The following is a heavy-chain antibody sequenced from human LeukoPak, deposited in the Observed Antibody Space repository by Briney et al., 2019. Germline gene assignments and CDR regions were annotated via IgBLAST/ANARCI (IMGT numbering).Heavy chain of an antibody. CDR1: GFTFSDYN. CDR3: ARDLVSRGGYNYIDF. D-gene: IGHD5-24*01. J-gene: IGHJ4*02. CDR2: ISGRNNYM. Sequence: GGSLRLSCAASGFTFSDYNMNWVRQTPGKGLEWVSCISGRNNYMYYADSVKGRFTISRDNAKNSLYLQMNSLRAEDTAVYYCARDLVSRGGYNYIDFWGQGTLVTVSS. V-gene: IGHV3-21*01.